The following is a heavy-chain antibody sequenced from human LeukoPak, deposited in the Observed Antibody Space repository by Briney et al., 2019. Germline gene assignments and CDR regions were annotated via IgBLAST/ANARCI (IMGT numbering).Heavy chain of an antibody. CDR2: ISYDGSNK. Sequence: GGSLRLSCAASGFTFSGSGTHWVRQAPGKGLEWVAVISYDGSNKYYADSVKGRFTISRDNSKNTLYLQMNSLRAEDTAVYYCAKDRRPLRITMIVVDHFDYWGQGTLVTVSS. V-gene: IGHV3-30*18. CDR3: AKDRRPLRITMIVVDHFDY. J-gene: IGHJ4*02. CDR1: GFTFSGSG. D-gene: IGHD3-22*01.